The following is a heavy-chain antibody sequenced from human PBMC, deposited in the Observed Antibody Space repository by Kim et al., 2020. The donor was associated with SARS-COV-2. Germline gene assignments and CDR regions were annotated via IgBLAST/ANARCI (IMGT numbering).Heavy chain of an antibody. CDR1: GGTFSSYG. D-gene: IGHD6-13*01. V-gene: IGHV1-69*13. CDR3: ARGGSSSWFAVDMDV. J-gene: IGHJ6*02. Sequence: SVKVSCKASGGTFSSYGISWVRQAPGQGLEWMGRIIPIFGTANYAQKFQGRVTITADESTSTAYMELSSLRSEDTAVYYCARGGSSSWFAVDMDVWGQGTTVTVSS. CDR2: IIPIFGTA.